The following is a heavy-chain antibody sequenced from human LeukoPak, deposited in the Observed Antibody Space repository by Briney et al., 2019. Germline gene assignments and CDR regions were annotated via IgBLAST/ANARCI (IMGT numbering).Heavy chain of an antibody. D-gene: IGHD1-26*01. J-gene: IGHJ4*02. V-gene: IGHV3-11*01. CDR1: GFSFSDIY. CDR3: AREARGSGRDFDY. Sequence: PGGSLRLSCAASGFSFSDIYMSWIRQAPGRGLEWISYIGTRSNPIYYADSVKGRFTISRDDAKNSLYLQMNSLRDEDTAVYFCAREARGSGRDFDYWGQGILVTVSS. CDR2: IGTRSNPI.